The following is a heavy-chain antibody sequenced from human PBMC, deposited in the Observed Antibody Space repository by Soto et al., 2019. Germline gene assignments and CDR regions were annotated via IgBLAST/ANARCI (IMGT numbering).Heavy chain of an antibody. CDR2: INDNGGST. Sequence: EVHLLESGGGLVQPGGSLRLSCAASGFTFSTYAMSWVRQAPGKGLEWVSSINDNGGSTYYADAVKGRFTVSRDNPKNTLYLQMKSLRAEDTAVYYCANLVTSWKYSASGNWGQGTLVTVSS. V-gene: IGHV3-23*01. CDR3: ANLVTSWKYSASGN. CDR1: GFTFSTYA. D-gene: IGHD4-17*01. J-gene: IGHJ4*02.